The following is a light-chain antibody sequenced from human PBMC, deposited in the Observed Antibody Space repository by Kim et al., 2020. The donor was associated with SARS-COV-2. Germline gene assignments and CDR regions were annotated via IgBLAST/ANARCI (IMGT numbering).Light chain of an antibody. CDR1: QNIRSN. CDR2: AAS. J-gene: IGKJ2*03. Sequence: SPGERATLSCRASQNIRSNLAWYQQKPGQAPRLLIYAASARATSVPARFSGSGSGTEFTLTISSLQSEDFALYYCQQYNNWPPEYSFGQGTKLEI. CDR3: QQYNNWPPEYS. V-gene: IGKV3-15*01.